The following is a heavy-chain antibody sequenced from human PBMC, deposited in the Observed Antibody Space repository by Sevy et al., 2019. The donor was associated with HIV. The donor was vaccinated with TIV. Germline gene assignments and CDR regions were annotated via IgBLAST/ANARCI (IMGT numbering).Heavy chain of an antibody. D-gene: IGHD2-15*01. Sequence: RGYLRLSCAASGFTVSSNYMSWVRQAPGKGLEWVSVIYSGGSTYYADSVKGRFTISRDNSKNTLYLQMKSLRAEDTAVHYCARVNRSGGSCYYYYGMDVWGQGTTVSVSS. CDR1: GFTVSSNY. V-gene: IGHV3-53*01. CDR2: IYSGGST. J-gene: IGHJ6*02. CDR3: ARVNRSGGSCYYYYGMDV.